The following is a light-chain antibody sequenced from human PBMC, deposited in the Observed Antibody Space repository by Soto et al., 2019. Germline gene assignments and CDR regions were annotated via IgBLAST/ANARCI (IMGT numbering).Light chain of an antibody. J-gene: IGKJ2*01. CDR3: QQYYSYPPYT. Sequence: AIRMTQSPSSLSASTGDRVTITCRASQGISSYLAWYQQKPGKATKLLIYAASTLQSGVQSRFSGSGSGTDFTLTISCLQSEDFATYYCQQYYSYPPYTLGQETKLEIK. CDR2: AAS. V-gene: IGKV1-8*01. CDR1: QGISSY.